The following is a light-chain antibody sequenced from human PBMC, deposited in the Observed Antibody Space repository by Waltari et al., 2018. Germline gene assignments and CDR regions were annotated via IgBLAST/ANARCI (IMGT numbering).Light chain of an antibody. V-gene: IGLV2-11*01. CDR2: DVN. J-gene: IGLJ3*02. CDR3: CSYAGSALRV. CDR1: SSHVGGYNY. Sequence: QSALTQPRSVSGSPGQSVTISRTGTSSHVGGYNYVSWYQQHPGKAPQLMIYDVNRRPSGVPDRFSGSKSGNTASLTISGLQAEDEADYYCCSYAGSALRVFGGGTKLTVL.